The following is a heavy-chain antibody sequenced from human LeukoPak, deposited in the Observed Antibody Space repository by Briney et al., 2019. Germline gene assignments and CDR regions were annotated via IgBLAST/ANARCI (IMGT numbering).Heavy chain of an antibody. V-gene: IGHV3-30*02. J-gene: IGHJ4*02. CDR3: TRHDFNEYVIDY. Sequence: GGSLRLSCVTSGFTFSDYGMHWVRQAPGKGLEWVSFIRYDGTNENYIDSAKGRFTISRDNSKNTLYLQMNSLRAEDTGIYYCTRHDFNEYVIDYWGQGILVTVSS. CDR2: IRYDGTNE. D-gene: IGHD3-16*01. CDR1: GFTFSDYG.